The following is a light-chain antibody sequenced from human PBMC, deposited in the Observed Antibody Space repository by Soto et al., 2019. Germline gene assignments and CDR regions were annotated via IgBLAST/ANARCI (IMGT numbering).Light chain of an antibody. Sequence: DILMTQSPSSLSASVGDRVTITCRAGQRISTYLNWYQHKPGKAPNLLIWDASTLQSGVPSRFSGSGSGTDFTLTISSLQVEDSATYYCQQTYTPPRAFGQGTKVEIK. CDR3: QQTYTPPRA. CDR2: DAS. J-gene: IGKJ1*01. V-gene: IGKV1-39*01. CDR1: QRISTY.